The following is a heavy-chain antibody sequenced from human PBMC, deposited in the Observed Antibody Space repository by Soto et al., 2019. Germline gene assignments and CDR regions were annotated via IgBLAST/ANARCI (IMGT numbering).Heavy chain of an antibody. D-gene: IGHD5-12*01. CDR3: ARDDGYKKYYFDY. CDR2: IYYSGST. CDR1: GGSISSGDYY. J-gene: IGHJ4*02. V-gene: IGHV4-30-4*01. Sequence: TLSLTCTVSGGSISSGDYYWSWIRQPPGKGLEWIGYIYYSGSTYYNPSLKSRVTISVDTSKNQFSLKLSSVTAADTAVYYCARDDGYKKYYFDYWGQGTLVTVSS.